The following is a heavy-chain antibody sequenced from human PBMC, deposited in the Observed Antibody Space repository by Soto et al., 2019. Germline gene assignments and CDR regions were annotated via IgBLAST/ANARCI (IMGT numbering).Heavy chain of an antibody. V-gene: IGHV3-64*01. CDR1: GVTLSGYA. Sequence: PVGSLRLSCAASGVTLSGYAMDWVRQAPGKGLEYVSGISSNGVGTYYANSVQGRFTISRDNSKNTVYLQMGSLRPEDMAVYYCARRARPDFYYMDVWGKGTTVTVSS. J-gene: IGHJ6*03. D-gene: IGHD6-6*01. CDR3: ARRARPDFYYMDV. CDR2: ISSNGVGT.